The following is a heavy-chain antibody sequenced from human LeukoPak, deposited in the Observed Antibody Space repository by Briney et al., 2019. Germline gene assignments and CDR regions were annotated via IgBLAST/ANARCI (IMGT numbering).Heavy chain of an antibody. Sequence: GGSLRLFCAASGFTFSSYWMSWVRQAPGKGLEWVANIKQDGSEKYYVDSVKGRFTISRDNAKNSLYLQMNSLRAEDTAMYYCTRPLMYYYGSETYYWFDPWGQGTLVTVSS. D-gene: IGHD3-10*01. J-gene: IGHJ5*02. V-gene: IGHV3-7*01. CDR1: GFTFSSYW. CDR3: TRPLMYYYGSETYYWFDP. CDR2: IKQDGSEK.